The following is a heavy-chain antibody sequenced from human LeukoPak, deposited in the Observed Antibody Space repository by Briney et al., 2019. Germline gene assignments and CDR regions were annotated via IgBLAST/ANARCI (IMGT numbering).Heavy chain of an antibody. CDR3: ARGTSVGGSYYTIDY. CDR1: GGSMNSYY. D-gene: IGHD1-26*01. V-gene: IGHV4-4*07. CDR2: IYTSGST. J-gene: IGHJ4*02. Sequence: KPSETLSLTCTVSGGSMNSYYWSLIRQPAGKGLEWIGRIYTSGSTNYNPSLESRVTISVDKSKYQFSLKLTSVTAADTAVYYCARGTSVGGSYYTIDYWGQGTLVTVSS.